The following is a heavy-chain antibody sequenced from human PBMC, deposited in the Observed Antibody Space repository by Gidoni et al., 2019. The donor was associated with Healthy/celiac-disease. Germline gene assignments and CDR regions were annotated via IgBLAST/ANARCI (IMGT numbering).Heavy chain of an antibody. V-gene: IGHV1-2*04. CDR2: INPTSGGT. CDR3: ARALGLAVADTFDY. Sequence: QVQLVQSGAEVKKPGASVKVSCKASGYTFTGYYMHWVRQAPGQGLEWMGWINPTSGGTNYAQKFQGWVTMTRDTSISTAYMELSRLRSDDTAVYYCARALGLAVADTFDYWGQGTLVTVSS. J-gene: IGHJ4*02. CDR1: GYTFTGYY. D-gene: IGHD6-19*01.